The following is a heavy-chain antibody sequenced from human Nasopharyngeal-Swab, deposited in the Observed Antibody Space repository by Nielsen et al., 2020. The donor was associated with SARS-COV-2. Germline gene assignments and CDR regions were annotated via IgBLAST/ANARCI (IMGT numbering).Heavy chain of an antibody. CDR1: GGSISSGSYY. J-gene: IGHJ5*02. CDR2: RYTSGNT. CDR3: ARDYGLRYFDWLRGGFDP. Sequence: SETLSLTCTVSGGSISSGSYYWSWIRQPAGKGLEWIGRRYTSGNTNYNPSLKSRVTISVDTSKNQFSLKLSSVTAADTAVYYCARDYGLRYFDWLRGGFDPWGQGTLVTVSS. D-gene: IGHD3-9*01. V-gene: IGHV4-61*02.